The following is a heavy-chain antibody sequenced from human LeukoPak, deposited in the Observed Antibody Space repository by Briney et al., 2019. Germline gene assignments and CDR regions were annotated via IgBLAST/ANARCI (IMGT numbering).Heavy chain of an antibody. CDR2: ISYDGR. D-gene: IGHD2-2*01. Sequence: GRSLRLSCAASGFTFSSYAMHWVRQAPGKGLEWVAVISYDGRDSVKGRFTISRDNSKNTLYLQMNSLRAEDTAVYYCAKGRCSSTSCPFNYWGQGTLVTVSS. V-gene: IGHV3-30*04. CDR1: GFTFSSYA. J-gene: IGHJ4*02. CDR3: AKGRCSSTSCPFNY.